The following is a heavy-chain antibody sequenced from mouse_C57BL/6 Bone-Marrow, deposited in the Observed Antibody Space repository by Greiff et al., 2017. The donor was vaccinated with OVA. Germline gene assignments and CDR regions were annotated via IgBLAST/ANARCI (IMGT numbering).Heavy chain of an antibody. CDR1: GYTFTSYW. Sequence: VQLQQPGAELVKPGASVKLSCKASGYTFTSYWMHWVKQRPGQGLEWIGMIHPNSGSTNYNEKFKSKATLTVDKSSSTAYMQLSSLTSEDSAVYYCAGNYYGSSYYAMDYWGQGTSVTVSS. CDR3: AGNYYGSSYYAMDY. V-gene: IGHV1-64*01. CDR2: IHPNSGST. D-gene: IGHD1-1*01. J-gene: IGHJ4*01.